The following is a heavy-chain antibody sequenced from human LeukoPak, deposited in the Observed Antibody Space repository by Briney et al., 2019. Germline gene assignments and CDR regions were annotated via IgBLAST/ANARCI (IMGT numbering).Heavy chain of an antibody. V-gene: IGHV1-69*05. D-gene: IGHD5-18*01. CDR2: IIPIFGTA. Sequence: SVKVSCKASGGTFSNYAISWVRQAPGQGLEWMGGIIPIFGTASYAQKFQGRVTMTRDMSTSTVYMELSSLRSEDTAVYYCARDLQLWSHLAPDYWGQGTLVTVSS. J-gene: IGHJ4*02. CDR3: ARDLQLWSHLAPDY. CDR1: GGTFSNYA.